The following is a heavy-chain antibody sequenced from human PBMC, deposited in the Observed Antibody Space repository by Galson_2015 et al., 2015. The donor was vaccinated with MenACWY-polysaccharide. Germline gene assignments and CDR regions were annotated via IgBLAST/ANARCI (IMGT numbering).Heavy chain of an antibody. Sequence: SLRLSCAASGFRFSTSAAVTWVRQAPGKGLEWVSSFGGSDVFRYYADSVKGRFTVSVDYSKSTEYRQMDSLRADDTAVYYCAKGRSEVGYSWYLDSWGRGTLVTVSS. CDR2: FGGSDVFR. J-gene: IGHJ5*01. V-gene: IGHV3-23*01. CDR3: AKGRSEVGYSWYLDS. CDR1: GFRFSTSA. D-gene: IGHD3-22*01.